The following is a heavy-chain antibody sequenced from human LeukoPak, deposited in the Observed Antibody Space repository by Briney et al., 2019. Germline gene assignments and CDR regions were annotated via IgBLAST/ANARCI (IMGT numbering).Heavy chain of an antibody. Sequence: SETLSLTCTVSGRSISSSSYYWGWIRQPPGKGLQWFGSIYYSGSTYYTPSLKCRVSISVDTSKKQFYLKLSSVTAADTAVYYCARHELVNGVTMVRGVIITSWFDPWGQGTLVTVSS. CDR1: GRSISSSSYY. J-gene: IGHJ5*02. V-gene: IGHV4-39*01. CDR2: IYYSGST. D-gene: IGHD3-10*01. CDR3: ARHELVNGVTMVRGVIITSWFDP.